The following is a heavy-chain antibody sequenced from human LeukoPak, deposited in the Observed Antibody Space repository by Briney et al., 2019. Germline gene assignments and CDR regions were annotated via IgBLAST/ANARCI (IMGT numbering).Heavy chain of an antibody. CDR3: ARDRAGYFYAMAV. J-gene: IGHJ6*02. CDR2: INWKSNNI. V-gene: IGHV3-9*01. D-gene: IGHD6-13*01. CDR1: GFTFGDYA. Sequence: GGSLRLSCAASGFTFGDYAMHWVRQAPGKGLEGVSGINWKSNNIGYADSVKGRFTISRDNAKNSLYLQMNSLRTEDTALYYCARDRAGYFYAMAVWGQGTSVTVSS.